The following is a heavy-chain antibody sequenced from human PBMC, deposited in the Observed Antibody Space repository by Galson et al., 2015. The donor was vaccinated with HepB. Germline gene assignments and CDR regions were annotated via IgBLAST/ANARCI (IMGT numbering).Heavy chain of an antibody. J-gene: IGHJ3*02. CDR1: GYTFTYRY. Sequence: SCKASGYTFTYRYLHWVRQAPGQALEWMGWITPFNGNTNYAQKFQDRVTITRDRSMSTAYMELSSLRSEDTAMYYCARALYYYGSGSSYDAFDIWGQGTMVTVSS. V-gene: IGHV1-45*02. CDR3: ARALYYYGSGSSYDAFDI. CDR2: ITPFNGNT. D-gene: IGHD3-10*01.